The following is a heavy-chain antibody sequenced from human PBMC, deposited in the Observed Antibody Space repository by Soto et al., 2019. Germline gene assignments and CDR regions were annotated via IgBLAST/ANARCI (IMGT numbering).Heavy chain of an antibody. Sequence: GASVKVSCTASGYSFTSYGISWVRQAPGQGLEWMGWISAYNGNTNYAQKLQGRVTMTTDTSTSTAYMELRSLRSDDTAVYYCARDRRIAAAGYFDYWGQGTLVTVSS. CDR3: ARDRRIAAAGYFDY. J-gene: IGHJ4*02. V-gene: IGHV1-18*01. CDR2: ISAYNGNT. D-gene: IGHD6-13*01. CDR1: GYSFTSYG.